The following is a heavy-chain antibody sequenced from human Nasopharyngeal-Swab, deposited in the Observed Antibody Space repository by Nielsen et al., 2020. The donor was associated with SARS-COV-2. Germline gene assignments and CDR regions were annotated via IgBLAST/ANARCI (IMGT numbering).Heavy chain of an antibody. CDR3: TAHLEYVATVA. V-gene: IGHV3-73*01. CDR2: IRNKAKNYAT. D-gene: IGHD6-13*01. Sequence: VRQAPGKGLEFVGRIRNKAKNYATTAVASVRGRFSISRDDSKNTAYLHMSGLKSEDTAVYYCTAHLEYVATVAWGQGVLVTVSS. J-gene: IGHJ4*02.